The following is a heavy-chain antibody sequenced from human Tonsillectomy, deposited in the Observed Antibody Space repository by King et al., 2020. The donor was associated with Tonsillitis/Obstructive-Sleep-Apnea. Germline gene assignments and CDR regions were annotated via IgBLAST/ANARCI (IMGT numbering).Heavy chain of an antibody. V-gene: IGHV7-4-1*02. J-gene: IGHJ6*03. D-gene: IGHD2-15*01. CDR2: INTNTGNP. CDR3: ARDSKDLDYYYYYMDV. Sequence: QLVQSGSELKKPGASVKVSCKACGYSFTNFGMNWVRQAPVQGLEWMGWINTNTGNPTYAQGFTGRFVFSLDTSVSTAYLQISRLKAEDTAVYYCARDSKDLDYYYYYMDVWGKGTMVTVSS. CDR1: GYSFTNFG.